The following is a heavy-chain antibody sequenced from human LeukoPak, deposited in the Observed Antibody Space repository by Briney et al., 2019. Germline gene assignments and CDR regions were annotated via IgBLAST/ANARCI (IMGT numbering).Heavy chain of an antibody. CDR3: ATHYYDSSGYYPFDY. Sequence: PGGSLRLSCAASGFTFSSYAMSWVRQAPGKGLEWVSAISGSGSSTYYADSVKGRFTISRDNSKNTLYLQMNSLRAEDTAVYYCATHYYDSSGYYPFDYWGQGTLVTVSS. CDR1: GFTFSSYA. D-gene: IGHD3-22*01. V-gene: IGHV3-23*01. J-gene: IGHJ4*02. CDR2: ISGSGSST.